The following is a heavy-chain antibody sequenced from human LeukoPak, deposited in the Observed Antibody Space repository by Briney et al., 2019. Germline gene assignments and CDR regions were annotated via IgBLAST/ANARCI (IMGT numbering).Heavy chain of an antibody. CDR3: ASRGHRTFGGVIALYYFDY. Sequence: ASVKVSCKASGGTFSSYAISWVRQAAGQGLEWMGGIIPIFGTANYAQKFQGRVTITADESTSTAYMELSSLRSEDTAVYYCASRGHRTFGGVIALYYFDYWGQGTLVTVSS. V-gene: IGHV1-69*01. J-gene: IGHJ4*02. CDR1: GGTFSSYA. D-gene: IGHD3-16*02. CDR2: IIPIFGTA.